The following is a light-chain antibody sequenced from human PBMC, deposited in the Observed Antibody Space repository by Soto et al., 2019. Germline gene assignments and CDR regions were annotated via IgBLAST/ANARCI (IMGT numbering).Light chain of an antibody. CDR2: GAS. CDR3: QQYGSSPLT. CDR1: QTFSSNY. Sequence: EIVMTQSPATLSVSPGERATLSCRASQTFSSNYLAWCQQRPGQAPRLLIYGASSRATGIPDRFSGSGSGTDFTLTISRLEPEDFAVYYCQQYGSSPLTFGGGTKVDIK. V-gene: IGKV3-20*01. J-gene: IGKJ4*01.